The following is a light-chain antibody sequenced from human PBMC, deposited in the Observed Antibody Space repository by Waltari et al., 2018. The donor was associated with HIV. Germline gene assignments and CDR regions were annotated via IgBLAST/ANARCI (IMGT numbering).Light chain of an antibody. V-gene: IGLV3-25*03. J-gene: IGLJ2*01. CDR3: QSADSSGALGV. CDR2: KDN. Sequence: YELTQPPSVSVSPGQTARITCSGDALPDQFAHWYQERPGQAPILLIFKDNKRPAGLTERFSGSSSGTTVTLTISGVQAEDEADYYCQSADSSGALGVFGGGTKLTVL. CDR1: ALPDQF.